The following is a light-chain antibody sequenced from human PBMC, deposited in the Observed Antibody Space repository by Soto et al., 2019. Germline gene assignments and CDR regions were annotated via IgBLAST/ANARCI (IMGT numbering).Light chain of an antibody. V-gene: IGKV3-15*01. Sequence: ETVMTQSPATLSVSPGERATLSCRASQSVSSNLAWYQQKPGQAPRLLIYGASTRATGIPARFSGSESGTEFTLTISSLQSEDFAVYHCQQYIRWPETFGQGTKVDIK. J-gene: IGKJ1*01. CDR3: QQYIRWPET. CDR2: GAS. CDR1: QSVSSN.